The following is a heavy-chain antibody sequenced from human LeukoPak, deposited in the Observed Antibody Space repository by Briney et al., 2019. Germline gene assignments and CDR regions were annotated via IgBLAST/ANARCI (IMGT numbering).Heavy chain of an antibody. Sequence: ASVKVSCKASGYTFTSYGISWVRQAPGQGLEWMGWISAYNGNTNYAQKLQGRVTMTTDTSTSTAYMELRSLRSDDTAVYYCARVKKKTIFGVVIFNWFDPWAREPWSPSPQ. D-gene: IGHD3-3*01. CDR1: GYTFTSYG. V-gene: IGHV1-18*01. CDR2: ISAYNGNT. CDR3: ARVKKKTIFGVVIFNWFDP. J-gene: IGHJ5*02.